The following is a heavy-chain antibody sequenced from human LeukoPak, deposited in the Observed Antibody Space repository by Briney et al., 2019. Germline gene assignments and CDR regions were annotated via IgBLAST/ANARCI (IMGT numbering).Heavy chain of an antibody. CDR2: IIPIFGTA. J-gene: IGHJ4*02. V-gene: IGHV1-69*06. CDR1: GGTFSSYA. Sequence: SVKVSCKASGGTFSSYAISWVRQAPGQGLERMGGIIPIFGTANYAQKFQGRVTITADKSTSTAYMELSNLRSEDTAVYYCARLNIAVAGTEDYWGQGTLVTVSS. CDR3: ARLNIAVAGTEDY. D-gene: IGHD6-19*01.